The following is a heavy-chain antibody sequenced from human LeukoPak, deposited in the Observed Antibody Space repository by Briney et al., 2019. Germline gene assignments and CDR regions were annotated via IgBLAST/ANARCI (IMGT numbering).Heavy chain of an antibody. CDR2: INHSGST. Sequence: PSETLSLTCAVYGASLRGYYWSWMRQPPGKGLEWIGEINHSGSTNYNPSLKSRVTISVDTSKNQFSLKLSSVTAAVTAVYYCARGQIPGIAASWGQGTLVTVSS. J-gene: IGHJ4*02. CDR1: GASLRGYY. CDR3: ARGQIPGIAAS. V-gene: IGHV4-34*01. D-gene: IGHD6-13*01.